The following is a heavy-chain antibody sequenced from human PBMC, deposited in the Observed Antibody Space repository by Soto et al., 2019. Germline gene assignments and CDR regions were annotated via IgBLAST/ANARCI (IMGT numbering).Heavy chain of an antibody. Sequence: SEILSLTCAVYGGSFSGYYWSWIRQPPGKGLEWIGEINHSGSTNYNPSLKSRVTISVDTSKNQFSLKLSSVTAADTAVYYCARYMVRGVNYLGGRPYYYYGMDVWGQGTTVTVSS. V-gene: IGHV4-34*01. CDR1: GGSFSGYY. CDR2: INHSGST. J-gene: IGHJ6*02. CDR3: ARYMVRGVNYLGGRPYYYYGMDV. D-gene: IGHD3-10*01.